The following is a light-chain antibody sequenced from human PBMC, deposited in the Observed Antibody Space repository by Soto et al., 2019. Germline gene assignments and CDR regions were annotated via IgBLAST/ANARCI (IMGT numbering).Light chain of an antibody. J-gene: IGKJ1*01. CDR1: QGIRND. Sequence: AIQMTQSPSSLSASVGDRVTITCRASQGIRNDLGWYQQKPGKAPKLLIYAASSLQSGGPSRFSGSGSGTDFTLTISSLQPEDFATYYGLQDYNYPWTFGQGTKVEIK. CDR3: LQDYNYPWT. CDR2: AAS. V-gene: IGKV1-6*01.